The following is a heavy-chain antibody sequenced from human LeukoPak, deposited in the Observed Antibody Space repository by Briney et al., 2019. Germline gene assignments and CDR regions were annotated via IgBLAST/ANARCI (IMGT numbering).Heavy chain of an antibody. D-gene: IGHD2-21*02. J-gene: IGHJ4*02. V-gene: IGHV1-18*01. CDR2: ISAYNGNT. Sequence: EASVKVSCKASGYTFTSYGISWVRQAPGQGLEWMGWISAYNGNTNYAQKLQGRVTMTTDTSTSTAYMVLRSLRSDDTAVYYCARGIDSLAYCGGDCYSGIDYWGQGTLVTVSS. CDR3: ARGIDSLAYCGGDCYSGIDY. CDR1: GYTFTSYG.